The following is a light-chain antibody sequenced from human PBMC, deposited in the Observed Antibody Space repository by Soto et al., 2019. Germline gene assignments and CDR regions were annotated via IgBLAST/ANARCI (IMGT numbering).Light chain of an antibody. CDR3: QQRSNRPPIT. CDR1: QSFNSIY. V-gene: IGKV3-11*01. J-gene: IGKJ5*01. Sequence: EIVLTQSPGTLSLSPGERATLSCRASQSFNSIYLAWYQQKPGQAPRLLIYGASNRATGIPARFSGSGSGTDFTLTISSLEPEDFAVYYCQQRSNRPPITFGQGTRLEIK. CDR2: GAS.